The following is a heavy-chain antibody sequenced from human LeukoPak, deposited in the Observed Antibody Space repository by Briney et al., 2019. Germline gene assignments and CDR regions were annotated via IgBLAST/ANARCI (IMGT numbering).Heavy chain of an antibody. CDR1: GGSISSYY. V-gene: IGHV4-59*01. CDR3: ARGYYGDHFDY. J-gene: IGHJ4*02. CDR2: IYYSGST. D-gene: IGHD4-17*01. Sequence: PSETLSLTCTVSGGSISSYYWSWIRQPPGKELEWIGYIYYSGSTNYNPSLKSRVTISVDTSKNQFSLKLSSVTAADTAVYYCARGYYGDHFDYWGQGTLVTVSS.